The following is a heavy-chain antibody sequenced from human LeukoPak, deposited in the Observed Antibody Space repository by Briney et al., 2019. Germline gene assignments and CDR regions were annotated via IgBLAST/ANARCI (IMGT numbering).Heavy chain of an antibody. CDR1: GGSISSYY. J-gene: IGHJ4*02. V-gene: IGHV4-59*01. CDR2: IYYSGST. CDR3: ARVKRPYYYFDY. Sequence: PSETLSLTCTVSGGSISSYYWSWIRHPPRTGLEWIGYIYYSGSTNYNPSLKSRVTISVDTSKNQFSLKLSSVTAADTAVYYCARVKRPYYYFDYWGQGTLVTVSS. D-gene: IGHD1-26*01.